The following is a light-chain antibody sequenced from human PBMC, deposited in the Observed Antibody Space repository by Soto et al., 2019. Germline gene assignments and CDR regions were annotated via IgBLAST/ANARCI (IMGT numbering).Light chain of an antibody. Sequence: ALTQPASVSGSPGQSITISCTGTSSDVGRYNYVSWYQQHPGKAPKLMIYDVTDRPSGVSTRFSGSKSGNTASLTISGLQAQYEAHYYCISYTGSSTLNVFGTGTKLTVL. CDR2: DVT. CDR3: ISYTGSSTLNV. CDR1: SSDVGRYNY. V-gene: IGLV2-14*01. J-gene: IGLJ1*01.